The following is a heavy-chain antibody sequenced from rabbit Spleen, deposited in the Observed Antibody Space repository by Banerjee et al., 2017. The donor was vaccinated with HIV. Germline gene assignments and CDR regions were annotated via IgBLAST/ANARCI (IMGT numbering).Heavy chain of an antibody. J-gene: IGHJ4*01. V-gene: IGHV1S47*01. CDR1: GFDFSNYG. D-gene: IGHD4-1*01. CDR2: IEPIFGNT. Sequence: QEQLVESGGGLVQPGGSLKLSCKASGFDFSNYGVSWVRQAPGKGLEWIGYIEPIFGNTYYANWVNGRFTISSHNAQNTLYLQLNSLTAADTATYFCVREVAARFKLWGQGTIVTVS. CDR3: VREVAARFKL.